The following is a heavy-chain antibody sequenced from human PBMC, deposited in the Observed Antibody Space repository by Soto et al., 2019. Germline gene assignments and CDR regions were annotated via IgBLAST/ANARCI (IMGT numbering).Heavy chain of an antibody. V-gene: IGHV3-9*01. Sequence: GGSLTLSCAASGFTFDDYAMHWVRQAPGKGLEWVTGISWNSDTIGYADSVKGRFTISRDNAKNSLYLQMNSLRAEDTAFYYCARDVWSRASGPPDSWGQGTLVTVSS. CDR3: ARDVWSRASGPPDS. D-gene: IGHD3-10*01. CDR1: GFTFDDYA. J-gene: IGHJ4*02. CDR2: ISWNSDTI.